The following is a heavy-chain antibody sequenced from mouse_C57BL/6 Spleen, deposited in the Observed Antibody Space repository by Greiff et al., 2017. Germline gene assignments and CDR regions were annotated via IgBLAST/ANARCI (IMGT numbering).Heavy chain of an antibody. V-gene: IGHV1-62-2*01. CDR1: GYTFTEYT. J-gene: IGHJ1*03. CDR3: ARHEVYYGNYGYFDV. CDR2: FYPGSGSI. Sequence: VQRVESGAELVKPGASVKLSCKASGYTFTEYTIHWVKQRSGQGLEWIGWFYPGSGSIKYNEKFKDKATLTADKSSSTVYMELSRLTSEDSAVYFCARHEVYYGNYGYFDVWGTGTTVTVSS. D-gene: IGHD2-1*01.